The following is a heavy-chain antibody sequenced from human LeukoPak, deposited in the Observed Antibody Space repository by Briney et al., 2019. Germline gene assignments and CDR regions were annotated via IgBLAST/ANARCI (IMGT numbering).Heavy chain of an antibody. D-gene: IGHD6-13*01. CDR3: ARDNKERQLGGY. Sequence: ASVKVSCKASGYTLTSYYMHWVRQAPGQGLEWVGLINPSGGSTSYAQKFQGRVTMTRDTSTSTVYMELSSLRSEGTAVYYCARDNKERQLGGYWGQGTLVTVSS. CDR1: GYTLTSYY. CDR2: INPSGGST. J-gene: IGHJ4*02. V-gene: IGHV1-46*01.